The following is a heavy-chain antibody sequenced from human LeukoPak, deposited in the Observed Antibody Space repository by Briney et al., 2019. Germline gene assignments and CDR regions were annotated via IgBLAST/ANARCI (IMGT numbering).Heavy chain of an antibody. CDR3: AREGDGYNSPIDY. CDR2: ISSSGSAI. J-gene: IGHJ4*02. V-gene: IGHV3-48*03. D-gene: IGHD5-24*01. Sequence: GGSLRLSCAASGFTFVSYNMNWVRQAPGKGLEWVAYISSSGSAIYYADSVKGRFTISRDNAKNSLYLQMNSLRAEDTAVYYCAREGDGYNSPIDYWGQGTLVTVSS. CDR1: GFTFVSYN.